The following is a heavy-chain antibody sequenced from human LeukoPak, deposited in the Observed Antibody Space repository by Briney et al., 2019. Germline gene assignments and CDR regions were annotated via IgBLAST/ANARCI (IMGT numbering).Heavy chain of an antibody. Sequence: SETLSLTCSVSGDSISGSSYYWGWIRRPPGKGLEWIGSIYYSGSTYYNPSLKSRVTISVDTSKNQFSLKLSSVTAADTAVYYCARDRRDFWSGYYLRYFDYWGQGTLVTVSS. CDR2: IYYSGST. D-gene: IGHD3-3*01. V-gene: IGHV4-39*07. J-gene: IGHJ4*02. CDR3: ARDRRDFWSGYYLRYFDY. CDR1: GDSISGSSYY.